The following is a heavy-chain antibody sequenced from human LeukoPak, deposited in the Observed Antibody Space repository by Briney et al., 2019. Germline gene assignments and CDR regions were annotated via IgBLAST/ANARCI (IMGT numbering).Heavy chain of an antibody. D-gene: IGHD5-12*01. J-gene: IGHJ3*02. CDR1: GGSISSSSYY. CDR3: ARDLRGYSGYDHLYAFDI. CDR2: IYYSGST. Sequence: SETLSLTCTVSGGSISSSSYYWGWIRQPPGKGLEWIGYIYYSGSTNYNPSLKSRVTISVDTSKNQFSLKLSSVTAADTAVYYCARDLRGYSGYDHLYAFDIWGQGTMVTVSS. V-gene: IGHV4-61*01.